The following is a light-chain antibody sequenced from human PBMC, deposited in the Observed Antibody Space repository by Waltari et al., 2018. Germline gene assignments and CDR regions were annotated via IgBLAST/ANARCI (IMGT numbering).Light chain of an antibody. V-gene: IGKV3-15*01. Sequence: RASQSVSTNLAWYPQKPGQAPRLLIYGSSTRATGLPARFSGSWSGTEFTLTISSLQSEDFAIYYCQQYNHWPPYTFGQGTKLEIK. CDR1: QSVSTN. CDR3: QQYNHWPPYT. CDR2: GSS. J-gene: IGKJ2*01.